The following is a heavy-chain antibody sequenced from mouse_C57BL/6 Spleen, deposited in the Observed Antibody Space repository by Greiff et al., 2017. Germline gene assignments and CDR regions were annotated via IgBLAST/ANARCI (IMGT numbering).Heavy chain of an antibody. CDR3: ARQTVDY. J-gene: IGHJ2*01. Sequence: EVKLQESGGGLVKPGGSLKLSCAASGFTFSDYGMHWVRQAPEKGLEWVAYISSGSSTIYYADTVQGRFTISRDNAKNTLFLQMTSLRSEDTAMYYCARQTVDYWGQGTTLTVSS. D-gene: IGHD4-1*01. V-gene: IGHV5-17*01. CDR2: ISSGSSTI. CDR1: GFTFSDYG.